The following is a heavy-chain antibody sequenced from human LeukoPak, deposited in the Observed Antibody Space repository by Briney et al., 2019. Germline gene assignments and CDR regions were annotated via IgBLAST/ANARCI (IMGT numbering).Heavy chain of an antibody. D-gene: IGHD3-22*01. V-gene: IGHV3-48*03. Sequence: PGGSLRLSCAASGFTFSSYEMNWVRQAPGKGLEWVPYISSSGSTIYYADSVKGRFTISRDNAKNSLYLQMNSLRAEDTAVYYCARDRYDSSGIFDYWGQGILVTVSS. CDR3: ARDRYDSSGIFDY. CDR1: GFTFSSYE. J-gene: IGHJ4*02. CDR2: ISSSGSTI.